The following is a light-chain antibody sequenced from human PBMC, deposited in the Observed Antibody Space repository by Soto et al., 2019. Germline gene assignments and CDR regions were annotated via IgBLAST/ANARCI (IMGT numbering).Light chain of an antibody. CDR3: QQYGSSRT. CDR2: GAS. Sequence: EIVLTQSPCTLSLSPGEGATLSCRASQSVSSSYLAWYQQKPGQAPRLLIYGASSRATGIPDRFSGSGSGTDFTLTISRLEPEDFAVYYCQQYGSSRTFGQGTKVDIK. CDR1: QSVSSSY. V-gene: IGKV3-20*01. J-gene: IGKJ1*01.